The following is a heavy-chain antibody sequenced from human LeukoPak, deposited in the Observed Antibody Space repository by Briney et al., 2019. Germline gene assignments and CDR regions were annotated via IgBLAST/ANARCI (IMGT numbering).Heavy chain of an antibody. J-gene: IGHJ4*02. V-gene: IGHV3-9*01. D-gene: IGHD3-22*01. CDR2: ISWNSGSI. CDR3: AKDYYYDSSGSQGDYFDY. CDR1: GFTFDDYA. Sequence: GGSLRLSCAASGFTFDDYAMHWVRQAPGKGLEWVSGISWNSGSIGYADSVKGRFTISRDNAKNSLYLQMNNLRAEDTALYYCAKDYYYDSSGSQGDYFDYWGQGTLVTVSS.